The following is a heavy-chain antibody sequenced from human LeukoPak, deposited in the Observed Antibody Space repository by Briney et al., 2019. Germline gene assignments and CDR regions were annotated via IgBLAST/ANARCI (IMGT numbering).Heavy chain of an antibody. CDR3: ARGRRYYGSGHLYGMDV. V-gene: IGHV4-59*01. CDR2: IYYSGST. J-gene: IGHJ6*02. D-gene: IGHD3-10*01. Sequence: SETLSLTCTVSGGSISSYYWSWIRQPRGKGLEWIGYIYYSGSTNYNPSLKSRVTISVDTSKNQFSLKLSSVTAADTAVYYCARGRRYYGSGHLYGMDVWGQGTTVTVSS. CDR1: GGSISSYY.